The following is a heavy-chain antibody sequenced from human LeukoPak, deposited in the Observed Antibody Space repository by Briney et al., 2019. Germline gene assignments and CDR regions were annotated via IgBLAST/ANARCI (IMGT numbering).Heavy chain of an antibody. Sequence: SVTLTLTFTVCGGPICSWDYHWSRNPQHPRKGLEWNRYIYYSGSTYYNPSLKSRVTISVDTSKNQFSLKLSSVTAADTAVYYCASPPAGNYYYMDVWGKGTTVTVSS. D-gene: IGHD1-1*01. CDR3: ASPPAGNYYYMDV. J-gene: IGHJ6*03. V-gene: IGHV4-31*03. CDR2: IYYSGST. CDR1: GGPICSWDYH.